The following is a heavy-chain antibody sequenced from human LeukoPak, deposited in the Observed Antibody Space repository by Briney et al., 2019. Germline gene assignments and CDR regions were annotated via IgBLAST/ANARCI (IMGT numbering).Heavy chain of an antibody. V-gene: IGHV4-34*01. CDR2: INHSGST. CDR1: GGSFSGYY. J-gene: IGHJ4*02. D-gene: IGHD3-3*01. Sequence: PSETLSLTCAVYGGSFSGYYWSWIRQPPGKGLEWIGEINHSGSTNYNPSLKSRVTISVDTSKNQFSLKLSSVTAADTAVYYCARGSKVRFLESPRRNYFDYWGQGTLVTVSS. CDR3: ARGSKVRFLESPRRNYFDY.